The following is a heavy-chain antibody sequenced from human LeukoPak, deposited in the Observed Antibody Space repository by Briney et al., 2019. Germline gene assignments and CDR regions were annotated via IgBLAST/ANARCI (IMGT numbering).Heavy chain of an antibody. CDR3: ARIRSSGSYYVDY. J-gene: IGHJ4*02. Sequence: TLSLTCTVSGGSISSYYWSWIRQPPGKALEWLARIDWDDDKYYSTSLKTRLTISKDTSKNQVVLTMTNMDPVDTATYYCARIRSSGSYYVDYWGQGTLVTVSS. V-gene: IGHV2-70*11. CDR2: IDWDDDK. CDR1: GGSISSYYW. D-gene: IGHD1-26*01.